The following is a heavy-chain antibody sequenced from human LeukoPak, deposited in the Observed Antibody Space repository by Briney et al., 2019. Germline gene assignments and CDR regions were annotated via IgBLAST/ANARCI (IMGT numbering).Heavy chain of an antibody. Sequence: PGGSLRLSCAASGFTFSSSWMSWVRQSPGKGREWVASIKQDGGEKFYVDSVRGRFTISRDNAKNSLYLQMNSMRAEDTAVYYCARASAVAGTRHYWGQGTLVTVSS. V-gene: IGHV3-7*02. J-gene: IGHJ4*02. CDR3: ARASAVAGTRHY. CDR2: IKQDGGEK. D-gene: IGHD6-19*01. CDR1: GFTFSSSW.